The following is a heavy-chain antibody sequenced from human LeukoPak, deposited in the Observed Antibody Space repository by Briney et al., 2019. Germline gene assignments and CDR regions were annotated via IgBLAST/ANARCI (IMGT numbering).Heavy chain of an antibody. D-gene: IGHD1-7*01. CDR3: AKDISWNYRAFDI. Sequence: GGSLRLSCAASGFTFSSYAMSWVRQAPEKGLEWVSAISGSGGSTYYADSVKGRFTISRDNSKNTLYLQMNSLRAEDTAVYYCAKDISWNYRAFDIWGQGTMVTVSS. CDR1: GFTFSSYA. V-gene: IGHV3-23*01. CDR2: ISGSGGST. J-gene: IGHJ3*02.